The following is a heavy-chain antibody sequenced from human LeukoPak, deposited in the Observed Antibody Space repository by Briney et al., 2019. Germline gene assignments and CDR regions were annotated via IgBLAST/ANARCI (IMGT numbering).Heavy chain of an antibody. Sequence: PGGSLRLSCAASGFTVSSNYMSWVRQAPGKGLEWVSVINSGGTTYYADSVKGRFTISRDSSKNTLYFQMNSLRVEDTAVYYFARDRRGAVGGSYFYYMDVWGKGTTVTVSS. J-gene: IGHJ6*03. D-gene: IGHD3-10*01. V-gene: IGHV3-53*01. CDR3: ARDRRGAVGGSYFYYMDV. CDR1: GFTVSSNY. CDR2: INSGGTT.